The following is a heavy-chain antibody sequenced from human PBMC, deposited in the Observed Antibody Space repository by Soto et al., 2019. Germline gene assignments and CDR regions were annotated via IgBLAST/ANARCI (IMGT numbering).Heavy chain of an antibody. D-gene: IGHD3-3*01. CDR3: ARGKVGGFLELLLYTVFDL. V-gene: IGHV1-8*01. Sequence: ASVKVSCKASGYTFTSYDINWVRQATGQGLEWMGWMNPNSGNTGYAQKFQGRVTMTRNTSISTAYMELSSLRSEETAVYYCARGKVGGFLELLLYTVFDLLGQGTVVTVAS. J-gene: IGHJ4*02. CDR1: GYTFTSYD. CDR2: MNPNSGNT.